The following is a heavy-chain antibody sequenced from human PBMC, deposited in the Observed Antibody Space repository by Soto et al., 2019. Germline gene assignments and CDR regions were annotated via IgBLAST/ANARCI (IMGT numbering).Heavy chain of an antibody. CDR2: FTASGSA. D-gene: IGHD3-10*01. CDR3: AGEFGSWSPNYYF. J-gene: IGHJ4*02. CDR1: GLTFPTSA. V-gene: IGHV3-23*01. Sequence: EVQLLESGGQLVQPGGSLRLSCAASGLTFPTSAMSWVRQAPGKGLEWVSTFTASGSALYADSVKGRFTISRDNSQNNLHLEMNSLRVEDTAVYYCAGEFGSWSPNYYFWGQGTLVTVSS.